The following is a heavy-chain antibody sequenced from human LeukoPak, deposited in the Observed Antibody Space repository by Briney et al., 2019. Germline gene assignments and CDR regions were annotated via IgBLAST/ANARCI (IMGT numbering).Heavy chain of an antibody. Sequence: ASVKVSCKASGYTFTGYYMHWVRQAPGQGLEWMGWINPNSGGTNYAQKFQGRVTMTRDTSISTAYMELSRLRSDDTAVYYCARVGNWNYGMKTDFDYWGQGTLVTVSS. CDR3: ARVGNWNYGMKTDFDY. CDR2: INPNSGGT. CDR1: GYTFTGYY. D-gene: IGHD1-7*01. V-gene: IGHV1-2*02. J-gene: IGHJ4*02.